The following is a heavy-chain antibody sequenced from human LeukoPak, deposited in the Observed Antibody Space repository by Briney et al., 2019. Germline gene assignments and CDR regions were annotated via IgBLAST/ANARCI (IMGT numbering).Heavy chain of an antibody. J-gene: IGHJ3*02. Sequence: SETLSLTCAVYGGSFSGYYWSWIRQPPGKGLEWIGEINHSGSTNYNPSLKSRVTISVDTSKNQFSLKLSSVTAAGTAVYYCARGRLRFYDDAFDIWGQGTMVTVSS. V-gene: IGHV4-34*01. CDR1: GGSFSGYY. CDR3: ARGRLRFYDDAFDI. D-gene: IGHD4-17*01. CDR2: INHSGST.